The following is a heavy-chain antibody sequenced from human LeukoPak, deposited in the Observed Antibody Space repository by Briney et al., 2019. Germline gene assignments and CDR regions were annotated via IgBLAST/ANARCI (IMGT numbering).Heavy chain of an antibody. CDR1: GFPFRDYY. D-gene: IGHD3-9*01. Sequence: KAGGSLRLSCAASGFPFRDYYMTWIRQAPGKGLEWISYISRSGDTLYYADSVEGRFTISRDNAMNSLFLQMNSLRADDTAVYYCAREVVIFPDYYYYGMDVWGQGTTVTVSS. CDR2: ISRSGDTL. V-gene: IGHV3-11*01. CDR3: AREVVIFPDYYYYGMDV. J-gene: IGHJ6*02.